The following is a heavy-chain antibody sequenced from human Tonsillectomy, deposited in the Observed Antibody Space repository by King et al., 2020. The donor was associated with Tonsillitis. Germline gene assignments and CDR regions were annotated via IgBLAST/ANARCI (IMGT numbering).Heavy chain of an antibody. CDR2: IKSDTGGT. V-gene: IGHV1-2*02. Sequence: QLVQSGAEVKKPGASVKVSCQASGYTFTDYYIHWVRQAPGQGLEWMGWIKSDTGGTKYGQKFQSRVTMTRDTSISTVYMELTSLRSDDTAVYYCARDFCGETSCHPYDYWGQGTQVTVSS. CDR3: ARDFCGETSCHPYDY. D-gene: IGHD2-21*01. J-gene: IGHJ4*02. CDR1: GYTFTDYY.